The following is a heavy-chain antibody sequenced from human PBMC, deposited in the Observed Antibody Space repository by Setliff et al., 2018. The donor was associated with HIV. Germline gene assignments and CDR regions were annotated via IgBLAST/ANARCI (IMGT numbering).Heavy chain of an antibody. D-gene: IGHD6-19*01. CDR3: ATDQQWLAQGWGGPHY. Sequence: GESLKISCATSGFPFSTYGMHWVRQAPGKGLESVAVIWYDGTNKRYGDSVKGRFTISRDNSKSTLFLQMNTLRAEDTAVYYCATDQQWLAQGWGGPHYWGQGTLVTVPQ. CDR2: IWYDGTNK. V-gene: IGHV3-33*01. J-gene: IGHJ4*02. CDR1: GFPFSTYG.